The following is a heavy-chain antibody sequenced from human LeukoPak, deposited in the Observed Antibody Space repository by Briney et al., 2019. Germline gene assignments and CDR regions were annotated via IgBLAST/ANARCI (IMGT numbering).Heavy chain of an antibody. J-gene: IGHJ6*03. D-gene: IGHD6-13*01. Sequence: GGSLRLSCAASGFTFSNAWMSWVRQAPGKGLEWVGRIKSKTDGGTTDYAAPVKGRFTISRDDSKNTLYLQMNSLKTEDTAVYYCTTALPLHSSSWYLSYYYYMDVWGKGTTVTVSS. CDR1: GFTFSNAW. V-gene: IGHV3-15*01. CDR2: IKSKTDGGTT. CDR3: TTALPLHSSSWYLSYYYYMDV.